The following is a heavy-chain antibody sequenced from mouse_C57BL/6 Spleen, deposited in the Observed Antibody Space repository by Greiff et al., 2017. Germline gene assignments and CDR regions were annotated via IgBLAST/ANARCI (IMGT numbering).Heavy chain of an antibody. D-gene: IGHD2-4*01. CDR1: GFTFSDYY. CDR2: INYDGSST. V-gene: IGHV5-16*01. CDR3: ARAYDYGYYFDY. Sequence: EVQRVESEGGLVQPGSSMKLSCTASGFTFSDYYMAWVRQVPEKGLEWVANINYDGSSTYYLDSLKSRFIISRDNAKNILYLQMSSLKSEDTATYYCARAYDYGYYFDYWGQGTTLTVSS. J-gene: IGHJ2*01.